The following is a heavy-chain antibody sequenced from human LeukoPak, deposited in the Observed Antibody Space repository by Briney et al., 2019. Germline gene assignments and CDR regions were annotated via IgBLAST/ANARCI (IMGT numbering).Heavy chain of an antibody. CDR1: GFTFSSYA. V-gene: IGHV4-34*01. Sequence: GSLRLSCAASGFTFSSYAMSWIRQPPGKGLEWIGEINHSGSTNYNPSLKSRVTISVDTSKNQFSLKLSSVTAADTAVYYCARGRGPYYWGQGTLVTVSS. CDR3: ARGRGPYY. D-gene: IGHD3-10*01. CDR2: INHSGST. J-gene: IGHJ4*02.